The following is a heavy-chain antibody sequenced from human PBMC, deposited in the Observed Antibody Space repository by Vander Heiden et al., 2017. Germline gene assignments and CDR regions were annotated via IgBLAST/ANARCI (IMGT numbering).Heavy chain of an antibody. D-gene: IGHD3-10*01. V-gene: IGHV4-39*01. CDR3: ARQQFAGPPPHPYYFDF. Sequence: LRLQESGPGLVKPSETLSLTCSVSAGAITSTTYYWGWLRQSPGKGLEWFGSFFYSGTTYYNPSLKSRVTISVGTSENQFSLKLRSVTAADTAVYYCARQQFAGPPPHPYYFDFWGQGTLVTVSS. CDR2: FFYSGTT. J-gene: IGHJ4*02. CDR1: AGAITSTTYY.